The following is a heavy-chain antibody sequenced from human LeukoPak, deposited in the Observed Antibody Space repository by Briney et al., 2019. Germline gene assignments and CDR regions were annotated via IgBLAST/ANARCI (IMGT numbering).Heavy chain of an antibody. CDR1: GFTFSTYS. J-gene: IGHJ3*02. CDR3: ARVKEASAFDI. CDR2: ISSSSSYK. V-gene: IGHV3-21*01. Sequence: GGSLRLSCAASGFTFSTYSMNWVRQAPGKGLEWVSSISSSSSYKYYADSLKGRFTISRDNAKNSLYLQMNSLRAGDTAVYYCARVKEASAFDIWGQGTMVTVSS. D-gene: IGHD5-12*01.